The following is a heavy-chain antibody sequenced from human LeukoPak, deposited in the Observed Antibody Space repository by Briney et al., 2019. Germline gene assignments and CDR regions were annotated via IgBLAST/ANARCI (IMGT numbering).Heavy chain of an antibody. J-gene: IGHJ4*02. Sequence: PGRSLRLSCAASGFTFSSYAMHWVRQAPGKGLEWVAVIAYDGSNKYYADSVKGRFTISRDNSKNTLYLQMNSLRAEDTAVYYCARAPRGSSSWYYFDYWGQGTLVTVSP. CDR3: ARAPRGSSSWYYFDY. D-gene: IGHD6-13*01. CDR1: GFTFSSYA. CDR2: IAYDGSNK. V-gene: IGHV3-30*04.